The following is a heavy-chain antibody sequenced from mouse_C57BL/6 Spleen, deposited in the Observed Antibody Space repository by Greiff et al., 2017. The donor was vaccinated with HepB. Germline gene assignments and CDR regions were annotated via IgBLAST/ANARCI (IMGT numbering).Heavy chain of an antibody. CDR3: GGPAYYDYDWLAY. J-gene: IGHJ3*01. CDR2: INPNNGGT. D-gene: IGHD2-4*01. V-gene: IGHV1-22*01. Sequence: EVQLQQSGPELVKPGASVKMSCKASGYTFTDYNMHWVKQSHGKSLEWIGYINPNNGGTSYNQKFKGNATLTVNKSSSTAYMELRSRTSEDSAVYYWGGPAYYDYDWLAYWGQGTLVTVSA. CDR1: GYTFTDYN.